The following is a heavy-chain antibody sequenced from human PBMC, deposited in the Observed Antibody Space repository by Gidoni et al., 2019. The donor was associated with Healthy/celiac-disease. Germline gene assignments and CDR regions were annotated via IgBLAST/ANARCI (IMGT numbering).Heavy chain of an antibody. CDR1: GGSISRGSYY. V-gene: IGHV4-61*02. D-gene: IGHD1-26*01. CDR3: ARVAKSGSYDARAFDI. Sequence: QVQLQESGPGLVKPSQTLSLTCTASGGSISRGSYYWSWIRQPAGKGLEWIGRIYTSGSTNYNPSLNSRVTISVDTSKNQFSLKLSSVTAADTAVYYCARVAKSGSYDARAFDIWGQGTMVTVSS. J-gene: IGHJ3*02. CDR2: IYTSGST.